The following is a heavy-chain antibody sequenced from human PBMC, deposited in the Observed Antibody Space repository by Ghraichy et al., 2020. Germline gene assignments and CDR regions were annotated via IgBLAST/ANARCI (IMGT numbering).Heavy chain of an antibody. CDR3: ASSHYDSSGFYQFDY. CDR1: GGSISGSY. D-gene: IGHD3-22*01. CDR2: IYYTGTT. J-gene: IGHJ4*02. V-gene: IGHV4-59*01. Sequence: SETLSLTCTVSGGSISGSYWSWIRQPPGKGLEWIGDIYYTGTTDYNPSLKSRVSISVDTSRNQFSLKLSSVTAADTAVYYCASSHYDSSGFYQFDYWGQRTLVTVSS.